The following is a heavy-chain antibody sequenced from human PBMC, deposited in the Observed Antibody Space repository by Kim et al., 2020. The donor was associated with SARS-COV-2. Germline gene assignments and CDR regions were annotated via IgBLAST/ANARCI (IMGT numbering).Heavy chain of an antibody. D-gene: IGHD2-15*01. CDR2: LFRDGTT. CDR3: AREFCNDAGCYSYFDY. J-gene: IGHJ4*02. CDR1: GFIVSDYY. Sequence: GGSLRLSCKASGFIVSDYYMSWVRQAPGKGLEWVSVLFRDGTTFYADSVKGRFPISRDDSKNTLFLQMNDLRGEDAAVYYCAREFCNDAGCYSYFDYWGQGARVTVSS. V-gene: IGHV3-53*01.